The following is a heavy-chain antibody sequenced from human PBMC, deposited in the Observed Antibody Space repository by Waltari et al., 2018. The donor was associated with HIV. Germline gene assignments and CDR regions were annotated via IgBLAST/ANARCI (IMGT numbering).Heavy chain of an antibody. J-gene: IGHJ4*02. Sequence: QLQLQESGPGLVKPSETLSLTCTVSGGPIGSSSYYWGWIRQPPGKGLEWIGSIYYSGSTYYNPSLKSRVTISVDTSKNQFSLKLSSVTAADTAVYYCARAVQGYCSGGSCENYFDYWGQGTLVTVSS. V-gene: IGHV4-39*01. CDR1: GGPIGSSSYY. CDR2: IYYSGST. CDR3: ARAVQGYCSGGSCENYFDY. D-gene: IGHD2-15*01.